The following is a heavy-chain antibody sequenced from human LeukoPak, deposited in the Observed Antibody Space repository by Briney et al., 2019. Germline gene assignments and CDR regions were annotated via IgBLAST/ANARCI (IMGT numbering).Heavy chain of an antibody. D-gene: IGHD6-19*01. J-gene: IGHJ4*02. CDR3: ARDRWYSSGWLY. CDR2: INAGNGNT. CDR1: GYTFTSYA. V-gene: IGHV1-3*01. Sequence: ASVKVSCKASGYTFTSYAMHWVRQAPGQRLEWMGWINAGNGNTKYSQKFQGRVTITRDTSASTAYVELSSLRSEDTAVYYCARDRWYSSGWLYWGQGTLVTVSS.